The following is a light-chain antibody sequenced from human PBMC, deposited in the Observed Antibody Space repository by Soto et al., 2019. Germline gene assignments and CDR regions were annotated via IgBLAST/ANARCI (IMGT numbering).Light chain of an antibody. J-gene: IGKJ4*01. V-gene: IGKV3-20*01. CDR3: QQYGSSPAR. CDR1: QSVSSSY. CDR2: GAS. Sequence: EIVLTQSPGTLYLSPGERATLSCRASQSVSSSYIAWYQQKPGQAPRLLIYGASSRATGIPDRFSGSGSGTDFTLTSSRLEPEDFEMYYCQQYGSSPARFGGGTKVEIK.